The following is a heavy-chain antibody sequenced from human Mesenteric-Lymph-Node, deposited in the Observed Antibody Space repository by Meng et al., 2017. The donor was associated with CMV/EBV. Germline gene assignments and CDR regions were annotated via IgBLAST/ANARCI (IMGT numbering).Heavy chain of an antibody. CDR2: IYYSGST. Sequence: SETLSLTCTVSGGSISSGGYYWSWIRQHPGKGLEWIGYIYYSGSTYYNPSLKSRVTISVDTSKNQFSLKLSSVTAADTAVYYCARLLVVPAGGYYYGMDVWGQGTTVTVSS. D-gene: IGHD2-2*01. J-gene: IGHJ6*02. CDR3: ARLLVVPAGGYYYGMDV. V-gene: IGHV4-31*03. CDR1: GGSISSGGYY.